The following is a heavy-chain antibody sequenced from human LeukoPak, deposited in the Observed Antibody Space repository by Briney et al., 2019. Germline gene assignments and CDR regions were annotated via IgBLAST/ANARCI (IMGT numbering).Heavy chain of an antibody. J-gene: IGHJ4*02. Sequence: ASVKVSCKASGYTFTVYYMHWVRQAPGQGLEWMGWINPNSGGTNYAQKFQGRVTMTRDTSISTAYMELSRLRSDDTAVYYCARGIYYGDPVFDYWGQGTLVTVSS. CDR1: GYTFTVYY. CDR2: INPNSGGT. CDR3: ARGIYYGDPVFDY. D-gene: IGHD4-17*01. V-gene: IGHV1-2*02.